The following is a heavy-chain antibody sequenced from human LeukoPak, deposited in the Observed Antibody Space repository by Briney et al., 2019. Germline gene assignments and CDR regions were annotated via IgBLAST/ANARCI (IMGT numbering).Heavy chain of an antibody. J-gene: IGHJ4*02. V-gene: IGHV3-43*02. CDR2: TSGDGITT. CDR3: ARDHVYGGADY. CDR1: VFTFHNYA. Sequence: PGGSLRLSCAASVFTFHNYAVYWARQAPGKGLEWVSLTSGDGITTYFADSVKGRFTISRDNTKSSLFLQMNSLRTEDTALYYCARDHVYGGADYWGQGTLVTVSS. D-gene: IGHD5/OR15-5a*01.